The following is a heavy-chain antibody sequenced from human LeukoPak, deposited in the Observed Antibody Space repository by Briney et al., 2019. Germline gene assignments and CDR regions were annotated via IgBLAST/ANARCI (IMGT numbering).Heavy chain of an antibody. D-gene: IGHD6-19*01. CDR1: GFTFSSYG. Sequence: GGSLRLSCAASGFTFSSYGMHWVRQAPGKGLEWVAFIRYDGSNKYYADSVKGRFTISRDNSKNTLYLQMNSLRAEDTALYYCARVTQWLVGAFDIWGQGTMVTVSS. CDR3: ARVTQWLVGAFDI. V-gene: IGHV3-30*02. CDR2: IRYDGSNK. J-gene: IGHJ3*02.